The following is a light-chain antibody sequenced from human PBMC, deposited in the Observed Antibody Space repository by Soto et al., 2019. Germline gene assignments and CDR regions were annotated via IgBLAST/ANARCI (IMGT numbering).Light chain of an antibody. Sequence: EIVLTQSPGTLSLSPGERATLSCRASQSVSNNYLAWYQQKPGQAPRLLIYGASSRATGIPDRFSGSGSGTDFTLTISRLELEDFAVYYCQQHVGVPRTFGQGTKVDIK. J-gene: IGKJ1*01. V-gene: IGKV3-20*01. CDR3: QQHVGVPRT. CDR1: QSVSNNY. CDR2: GAS.